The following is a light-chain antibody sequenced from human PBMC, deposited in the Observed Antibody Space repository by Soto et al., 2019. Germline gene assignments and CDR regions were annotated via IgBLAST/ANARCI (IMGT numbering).Light chain of an antibody. CDR1: QSVSSS. J-gene: IGKJ1*01. V-gene: IGKV3-15*01. CDR3: QQYKHWPQT. CDR2: GAS. Sequence: EIVMTQSPATLSVSPGERATLSCRASQSVSSSLAWYQQKPGQAPRLLIYGASTRATGIPARFSGSGSGTEFTLTISSLQSEDFALYYCQQYKHWPQTFGQGTKVEIK.